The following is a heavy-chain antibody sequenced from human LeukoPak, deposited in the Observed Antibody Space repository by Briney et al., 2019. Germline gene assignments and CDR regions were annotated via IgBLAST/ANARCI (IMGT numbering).Heavy chain of an antibody. CDR3: AKDGVVRGVTNWFDP. Sequence: GGSLRLSCAASGFTFSTYAMHWVRQAPGKGLEWVAVISYDGSDKYYADFVRGRFTISRDNSKNTLYLQMNSLRAEDTAMYYCAKDGVVRGVTNWFDPWGQGTLVTVSS. D-gene: IGHD3-10*01. CDR1: GFTFSTYA. CDR2: ISYDGSDK. J-gene: IGHJ5*02. V-gene: IGHV3-30*18.